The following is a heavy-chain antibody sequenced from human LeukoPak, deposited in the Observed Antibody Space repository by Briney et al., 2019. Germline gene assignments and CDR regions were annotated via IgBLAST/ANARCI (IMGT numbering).Heavy chain of an antibody. Sequence: PGESLRLSCAASGFTFSSYGMHWVRQAPGKGLEWVAVISYDGSNKYYADSVKGRFTISRDNSKNTLYLQMNSLRAEDTAVYYCAKELGSAGRAFDIWGQGTMVTVSS. CDR1: GFTFSSYG. CDR3: AKELGSAGRAFDI. J-gene: IGHJ3*02. D-gene: IGHD3-16*01. V-gene: IGHV3-30*18. CDR2: ISYDGSNK.